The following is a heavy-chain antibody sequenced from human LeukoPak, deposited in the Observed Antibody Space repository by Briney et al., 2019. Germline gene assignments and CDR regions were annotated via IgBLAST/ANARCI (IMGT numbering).Heavy chain of an antibody. CDR3: VTGGAQQLET. V-gene: IGHV4-34*01. CDR2: TNDRGST. J-gene: IGHJ5*02. CDR1: GGSFSGDY. D-gene: IGHD6-13*01. Sequence: SETLSLTCAVYGGSFSGDYWSWIRQNPGKGLEWIGETNDRGSTTYNPSLKSRVTMTIDTSKKQASLRLSSMTVADTAVYYCVTGGAQQLETWGQGTLVTVSS.